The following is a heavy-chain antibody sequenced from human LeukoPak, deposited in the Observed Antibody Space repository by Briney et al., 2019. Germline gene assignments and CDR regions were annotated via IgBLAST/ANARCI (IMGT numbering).Heavy chain of an antibody. J-gene: IGHJ4*02. Sequence: GGSLRLSCAASGFTFSSSGMHWVRQAPGKGLEWVAFDGTSKYYADSVKGRLTISRDNSKNTVYLQMNSLRAEDTAVYYCAKETRGSYSDYWGQGTLVTVSS. D-gene: IGHD1-26*01. V-gene: IGHV3-30*02. CDR3: AKETRGSYSDY. CDR1: GFTFSSSG. CDR2: DGTSK.